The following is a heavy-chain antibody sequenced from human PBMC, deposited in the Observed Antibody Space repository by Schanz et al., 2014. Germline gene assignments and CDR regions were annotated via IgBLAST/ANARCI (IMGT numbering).Heavy chain of an antibody. J-gene: IGHJ4*02. V-gene: IGHV3-11*01. CDR1: GFTFSDYY. Sequence: QVHLVESGGTVVQPGGSLRLSCAASGFTFSDYYMTWIRQAPGKGLEWVSDISDSGDSTHYADSVKGRFTISRDNAKNSLFLQMNSLSAEDTAVYYCAKVAPAATYLDSWGLGTLVTVSS. D-gene: IGHD2-2*01. CDR3: AKVAPAATYLDS. CDR2: ISDSGDST.